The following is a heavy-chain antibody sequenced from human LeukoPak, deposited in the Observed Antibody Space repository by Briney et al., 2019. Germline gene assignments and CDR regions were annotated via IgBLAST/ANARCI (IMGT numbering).Heavy chain of an antibody. CDR1: GFTFSSYG. V-gene: IGHV3-30*18. Sequence: GRSLRLSCAASGFTFSSYGMHWVRQAPGKGLEWVAVISYDGSNKYYADSVKGRFTISRDNSKNTLYPQMNSLRAEDTAVYYCAKSEQQLTFDYWGQGTLVTVSS. CDR3: AKSEQQLTFDY. D-gene: IGHD6-13*01. CDR2: ISYDGSNK. J-gene: IGHJ4*02.